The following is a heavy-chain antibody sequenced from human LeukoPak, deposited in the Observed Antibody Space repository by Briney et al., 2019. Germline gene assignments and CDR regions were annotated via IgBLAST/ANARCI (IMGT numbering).Heavy chain of an antibody. CDR2: ISSNGGST. CDR3: ARDLLTWNYMAYYYYGMDV. J-gene: IGHJ6*02. D-gene: IGHD1-7*01. V-gene: IGHV3-64*01. Sequence: GGSLRLSCAASGFTFSSYAMHWVRQAPGKALEYVSSISSNGGSTYYANSVKGRFTISRDNSKNTLYLQMGSLRSEDMAVYYCARDLLTWNYMAYYYYGMDVWGQGTTVTVSS. CDR1: GFTFSSYA.